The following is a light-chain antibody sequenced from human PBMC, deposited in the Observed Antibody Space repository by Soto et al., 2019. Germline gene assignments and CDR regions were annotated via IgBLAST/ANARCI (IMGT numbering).Light chain of an antibody. CDR1: RSNIGAGYD. Sequence: QSVLTQPPSVSGAPGQRVTISCTGSRSNIGAGYDVHWYQQLPGTAPKLLIYVNSNRPSGVPDRFSGSKSGTSASLAITGLQAEDEADYYCQSYDSSLSGYLVFGGGTKLTVL. V-gene: IGLV1-40*01. CDR2: VNS. J-gene: IGLJ2*01. CDR3: QSYDSSLSGYLV.